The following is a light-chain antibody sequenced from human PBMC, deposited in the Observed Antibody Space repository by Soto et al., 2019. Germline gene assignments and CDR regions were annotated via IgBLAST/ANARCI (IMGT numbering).Light chain of an antibody. J-gene: IGKJ1*01. Sequence: DIQMTQSPSSLSASVGDRVTITCRASQGISNYLAWYQQIPGKVPKLLISAASTLQSGVPSRFSGSGSGTDFTLTISRLEPEDFAVYYCELYGSSPHTFGQGTKVEIK. CDR1: QGISNY. CDR2: AAS. CDR3: ELYGSSPHT. V-gene: IGKV1-27*01.